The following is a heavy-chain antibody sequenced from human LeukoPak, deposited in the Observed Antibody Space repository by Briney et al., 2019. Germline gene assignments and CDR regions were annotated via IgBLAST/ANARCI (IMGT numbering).Heavy chain of an antibody. D-gene: IGHD2-2*01. CDR2: IYPGDSDT. Sequence: GESLKISCKGSGYSFTSYWIGWVRQMPGKGLEWMGIIYPGDSDTRYSPSFQGQVTISADKSISTAYLQWSSLKASDTAMYYCARHIFDCSSTSCYEGYYYYYGMDVWGQGTTVTVSS. V-gene: IGHV5-51*01. CDR3: ARHIFDCSSTSCYEGYYYYYGMDV. CDR1: GYSFTSYW. J-gene: IGHJ6*02.